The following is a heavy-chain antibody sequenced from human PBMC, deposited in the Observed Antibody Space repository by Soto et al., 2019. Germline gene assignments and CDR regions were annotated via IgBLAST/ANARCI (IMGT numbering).Heavy chain of an antibody. V-gene: IGHV1-18*04. Sequence: GASVKVSCKASGYTFTGYYMHWVRQAPGQGLEWMGWISAYNGNTNYAQKLQGRVTMTTDTSTSTAYMELSRLRSDDTAVYYCARVVQLELWPIDYWGQGTLVTVSS. CDR1: GYTFTGYY. D-gene: IGHD1-1*01. J-gene: IGHJ4*02. CDR2: ISAYNGNT. CDR3: ARVVQLELWPIDY.